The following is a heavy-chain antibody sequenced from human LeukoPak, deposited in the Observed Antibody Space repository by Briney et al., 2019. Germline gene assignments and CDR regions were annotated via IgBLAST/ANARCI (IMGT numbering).Heavy chain of an antibody. Sequence: SETLSLTCTVSGGSISSSSYYWGWIRQPPGKGLEWIGEINHSGSTNYNPSLKSRVTISVDTSKNQFSLKLSSVTAADTAVYYCARGGRLNWFDPWGQGTLVTVSS. CDR2: INHSGST. J-gene: IGHJ5*02. CDR1: GGSISSSSYY. V-gene: IGHV4-39*07. CDR3: ARGGRLNWFDP. D-gene: IGHD2-15*01.